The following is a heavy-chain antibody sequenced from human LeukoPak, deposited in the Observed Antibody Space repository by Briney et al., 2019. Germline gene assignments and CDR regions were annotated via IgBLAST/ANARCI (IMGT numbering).Heavy chain of an antibody. V-gene: IGHV4-39*07. CDR3: ARDSSGTANYYYYYYMDV. CDR1: GASISSSNYY. D-gene: IGHD6-19*01. CDR2: IYSSGNT. Sequence: PSETLSLTCAVSGASISSSNYYWGWVRQSPGKGLEWIGNIYSSGNTYYKASLKSRVTISVDTSKNQFSLKLSSVTAADTAVYYCARDSSGTANYYYYYYMDVWGKGTTVTVSS. J-gene: IGHJ6*03.